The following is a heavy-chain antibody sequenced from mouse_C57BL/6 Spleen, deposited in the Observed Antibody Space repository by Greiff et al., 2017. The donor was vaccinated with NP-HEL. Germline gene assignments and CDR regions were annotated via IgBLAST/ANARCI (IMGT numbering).Heavy chain of an antibody. Sequence: QVQLQQPGAELVKPGASVKMSCKASGYTFTSYWITWVKQRPGQGLEWIGDLYPGSGSTNYNEKFKSKATLTVDTSSSTAYMQLSSLTSEDSAVYYCARCYYGNYSAWFAYWGQGTLVTVSA. CDR2: LYPGSGST. CDR1: GYTFTSYW. D-gene: IGHD2-1*01. CDR3: ARCYYGNYSAWFAY. J-gene: IGHJ3*01. V-gene: IGHV1-55*01.